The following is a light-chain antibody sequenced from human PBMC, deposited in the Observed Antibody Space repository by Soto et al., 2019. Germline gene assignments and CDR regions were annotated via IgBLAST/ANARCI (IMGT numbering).Light chain of an antibody. CDR2: DAS. CDR1: QTVVNNF. J-gene: IGKJ1*01. Sequence: EIVLTQSPGILSLSPGERATLSCRASQTVVNNFLAWYQQKPGQAPRLLVDDASRRAAGIPDRFSGGGSGTDFTPTINRLEPEDFAVYYCQQCATSPRTFGQGTKLEIK. CDR3: QQCATSPRT. V-gene: IGKV3-20*01.